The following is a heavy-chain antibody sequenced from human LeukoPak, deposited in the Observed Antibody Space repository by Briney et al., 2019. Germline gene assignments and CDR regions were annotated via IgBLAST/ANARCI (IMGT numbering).Heavy chain of an antibody. CDR2: INHSGST. D-gene: IGHD3-22*01. J-gene: IGHJ3*02. CDR3: ARARNYYDSSGPTSDAFDI. V-gene: IGHV4-34*01. CDR1: GGSFSGYY. Sequence: PSETLSLTCAVYGGSFSGYYWSWIRHPPGKGLEWIGEINHSGSTNYNPSLKSRVTISVDTSKNQFSLKLSSVTAADTAVYYCARARNYYDSSGPTSDAFDIWGQGTMVTVSS.